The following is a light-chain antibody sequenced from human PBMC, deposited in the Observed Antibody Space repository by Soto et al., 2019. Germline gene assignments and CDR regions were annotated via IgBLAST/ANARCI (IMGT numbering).Light chain of an antibody. J-gene: IGKJ4*01. CDR1: QGIGDT. Sequence: EVVMTQSPATLSVSPGEGVTLSCSASQGIGDTLAWYQHKPVQTPRLLIYDTSTRATGVPDRFRGSRSGPAFTLTISSLQSEDFAISYTQPYNTWPLTFGGGTKVESK. CDR2: DTS. V-gene: IGKV3-15*01. CDR3: QPYNTWPLT.